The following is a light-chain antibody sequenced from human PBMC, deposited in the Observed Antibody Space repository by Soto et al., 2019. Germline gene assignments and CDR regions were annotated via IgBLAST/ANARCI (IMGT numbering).Light chain of an antibody. Sequence: DIQMTQSPSSLSASVEDRVIITCRASQSISNHLNWYQQKPGKAPKLLIFAASSLQSGVPSRSSGSRSGPDFTLTISSLQPEDFATYYCQQSYSTPTTFGQGTRLEI. CDR3: QQSYSTPTT. V-gene: IGKV1-39*01. J-gene: IGKJ5*01. CDR1: QSISNH. CDR2: AAS.